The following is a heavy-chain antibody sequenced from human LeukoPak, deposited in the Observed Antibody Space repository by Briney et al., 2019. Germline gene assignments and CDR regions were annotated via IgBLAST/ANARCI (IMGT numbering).Heavy chain of an antibody. CDR3: ANLGVLRFLEWFPYMDV. V-gene: IGHV3-9*01. CDR2: ISWNSDSI. J-gene: IGHJ6*03. Sequence: GGSLRLSCAASGFTFDDYAMHWVRQAPGKGLEWVSGISWNSDSIGYADSVKGRFTISRDNAKNSLYLQMNSLRAEDTAVYYCANLGVLRFLEWFPYMDVWGKGTTVTVSS. D-gene: IGHD3-3*01. CDR1: GFTFDDYA.